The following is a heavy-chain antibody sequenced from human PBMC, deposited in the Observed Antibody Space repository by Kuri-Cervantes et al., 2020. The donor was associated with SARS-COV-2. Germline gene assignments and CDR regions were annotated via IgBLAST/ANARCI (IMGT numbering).Heavy chain of an antibody. CDR2: IIPIFGTA. Sequence: SVKVSCKASGGTFSSYAISWVRQAPGQGLEWMGRIIPIFGTANYAQKFQGRVTITADESTSTAYMELSRLRSDDTAVYYCTGGEYCSSTSCYKDAFDIWGQGTMVTVSS. CDR3: TGGEYCSSTSCYKDAFDI. CDR1: GGTFSSYA. V-gene: IGHV1-69*13. D-gene: IGHD2-2*02. J-gene: IGHJ3*02.